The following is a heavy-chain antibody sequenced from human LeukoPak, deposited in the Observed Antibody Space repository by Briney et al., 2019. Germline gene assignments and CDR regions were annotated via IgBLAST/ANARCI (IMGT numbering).Heavy chain of an antibody. CDR2: INHSGST. CDR1: GGSFSGYY. J-gene: IGHJ4*02. D-gene: IGHD3-3*01. CDR3: ASRGDFWSGYYTY. Sequence: SETLSLTCAVYGGSFSGYYWSWIRQPPGKGLEWIGEINHSGSTNYNPSLKRRVTISVDTSKNQFSLKLSSVTAADTAVYYCASRGDFWSGYYTYWGQGTLVTVSS. V-gene: IGHV4-34*01.